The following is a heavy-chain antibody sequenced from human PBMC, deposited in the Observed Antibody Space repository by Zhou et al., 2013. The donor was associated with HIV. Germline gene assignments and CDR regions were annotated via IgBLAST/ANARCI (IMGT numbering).Heavy chain of an antibody. CDR1: GGTFSSYA. CDR3: ARDWDFGVVTDAFDI. D-gene: IGHD3-3*01. Sequence: QVQLVQSGAEVKKPGSSVKVSCKASGGTFSSYAISWVRQAPGQGLEWMGRIIPILGIANYAQKFQGRVTITADKSTSTAYMELSSLRSEDTAVYYCARDWDFGVVTDAFDIWGQGTMVTVSS. V-gene: IGHV1-69*04. CDR2: IIPILGIA. J-gene: IGHJ3*02.